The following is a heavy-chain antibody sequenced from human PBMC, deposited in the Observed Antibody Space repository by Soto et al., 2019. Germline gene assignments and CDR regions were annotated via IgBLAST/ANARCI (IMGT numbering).Heavy chain of an antibody. Sequence: GESLKISCKGSGYSFTSYWIGWVRQMPGKGLEWMGIIYPGDSDTRYSPSFQGQVTISADKSISTAYLQWSSLKASDTAMYYWASVSGYYGSGSYMRFDPWGQGTLVTVSS. D-gene: IGHD3-10*01. J-gene: IGHJ5*02. CDR2: IYPGDSDT. V-gene: IGHV5-51*01. CDR1: GYSFTSYW. CDR3: ASVSGYYGSGSYMRFDP.